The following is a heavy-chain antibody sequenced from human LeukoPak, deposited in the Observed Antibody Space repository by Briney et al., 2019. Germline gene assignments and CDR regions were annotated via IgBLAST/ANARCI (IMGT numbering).Heavy chain of an antibody. CDR1: GYTFTSYW. V-gene: IGHV5-10-1*01. J-gene: IGHJ4*02. CDR3: ARGMVRGVIRHDY. Sequence: GESLKISCKGSGYTFTSYWISWVRQMPGKGLEWMGRIDPSDSYTNYSPSFQGHVTISADKSISTAYLQWSSLKASDIAMYYCARGMVRGVIRHDYWGQGTLVTVSS. D-gene: IGHD3-10*01. CDR2: IDPSDSYT.